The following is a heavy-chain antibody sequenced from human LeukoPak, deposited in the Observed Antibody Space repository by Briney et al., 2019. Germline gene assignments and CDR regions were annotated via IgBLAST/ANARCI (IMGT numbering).Heavy chain of an antibody. CDR1: GGSFSGYY. CDR2: INHSGST. Sequence: ASETLSLTCAVYGGSFSGYYWSWIRQPPGKGLEWIGEINHSGSTNYNPSLKSRVTISVDTSKNQFSLKLSSVTAADTAAYYCARGHVGDIVVVPAATASDYWGQGTLVTVSS. CDR3: ARGHVGDIVVVPAATASDY. J-gene: IGHJ4*02. D-gene: IGHD2-2*01. V-gene: IGHV4-34*01.